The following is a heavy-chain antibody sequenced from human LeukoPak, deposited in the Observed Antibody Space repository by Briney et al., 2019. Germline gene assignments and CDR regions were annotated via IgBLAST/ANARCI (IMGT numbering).Heavy chain of an antibody. CDR3: ARARTIWGDYEYYFDY. D-gene: IGHD4-17*01. J-gene: IGHJ4*02. CDR2: TTNKANSYTT. CDR1: GFTFSDHY. Sequence: GGSLRLSCAASGFTFSDHYMDWVRQAPGKGLEWVGRTTNKANSYTTQYAASVKGRFTIARDDSKNSLYLQMNSLKTEDTAVYYCARARTIWGDYEYYFDYWGQGTLVTVPS. V-gene: IGHV3-72*01.